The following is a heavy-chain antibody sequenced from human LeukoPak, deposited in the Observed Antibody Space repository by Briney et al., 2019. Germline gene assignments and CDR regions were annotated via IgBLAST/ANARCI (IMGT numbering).Heavy chain of an antibody. D-gene: IGHD7-27*01. CDR1: GYTFTSYG. J-gene: IGHJ4*02. Sequence: GASVKVSCKASGYTFTSYGISWVRQAPGQGLEWMGWMSPNSDNTGYAQKFQGRVTMTRNTSISTAYMQLSSLRSEDTAVYYCARGPPNWGFDYWGQGTLVTVSS. CDR3: ARGPPNWGFDY. CDR2: MSPNSDNT. V-gene: IGHV1-8*02.